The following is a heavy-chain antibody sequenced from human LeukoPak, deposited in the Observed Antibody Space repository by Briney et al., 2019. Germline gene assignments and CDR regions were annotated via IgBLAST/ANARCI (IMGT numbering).Heavy chain of an antibody. D-gene: IGHD4-17*01. CDR3: ALLNDDYGLGGDFDY. Sequence: PGGSLRLSCAASGFTFSSYGMHWVRQAPGKGLEWVAFIRYDGSNKYYADSVKGRFTISRDNSKNTLYLQMNSLRAEDTAVYYCALLNDDYGLGGDFDYWGQGTLVTVSS. J-gene: IGHJ4*02. V-gene: IGHV3-30*02. CDR1: GFTFSSYG. CDR2: IRYDGSNK.